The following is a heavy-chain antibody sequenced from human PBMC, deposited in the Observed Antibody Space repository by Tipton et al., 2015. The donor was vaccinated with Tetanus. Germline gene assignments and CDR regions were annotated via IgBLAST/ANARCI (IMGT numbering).Heavy chain of an antibody. V-gene: IGHV4-61*01. CDR3: ARGITDGYNRRLDY. D-gene: IGHD5-24*01. Sequence: TLSLTCTVSGGSVRGGSYYWNWIRQPPGKGLEWIGYISYSGSTNSNYSLKSRITISQDTSNNQFSLKLTSVTAADTAVYYCARGITDGYNRRLDYWGQGLRVAVS. J-gene: IGHJ4*02. CDR1: GGSVRGGSYY. CDR2: ISYSGST.